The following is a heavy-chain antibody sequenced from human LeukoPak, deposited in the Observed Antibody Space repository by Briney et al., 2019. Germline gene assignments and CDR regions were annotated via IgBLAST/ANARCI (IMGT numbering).Heavy chain of an antibody. CDR2: IYSGGNT. D-gene: IGHD7-27*01. CDR1: GVSVSNDY. Sequence: GGSLRLSCAASGVSVSNDYISWVRQAPGKGLEWVSVIYSGGNTYYADSVKGRFTISRDNSKNTVYLQMNTVRAEDTAVYYCARGWGMFDYWGQGTLVTVPS. CDR3: ARGWGMFDY. J-gene: IGHJ4*02. V-gene: IGHV3-53*01.